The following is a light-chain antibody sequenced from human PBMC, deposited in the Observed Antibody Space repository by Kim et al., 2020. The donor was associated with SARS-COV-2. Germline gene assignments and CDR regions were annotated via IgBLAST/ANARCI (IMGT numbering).Light chain of an antibody. CDR3: QSYDSSLSVVV. Sequence: QRVTTACTGSGSNIGAGYDVHWYQQLPGTAPKLLISANNNRPSGVPDRFSGSRSVTSASLAITGLQAEDEADYYCQSYDSSLSVVVFGGGTKLSVL. J-gene: IGLJ2*01. V-gene: IGLV1-40*01. CDR2: ANN. CDR1: GSNIGAGYD.